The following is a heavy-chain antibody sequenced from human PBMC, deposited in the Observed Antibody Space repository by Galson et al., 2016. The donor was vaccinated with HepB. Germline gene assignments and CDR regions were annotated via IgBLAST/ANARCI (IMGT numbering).Heavy chain of an antibody. V-gene: IGHV4-34*01. Sequence: LRLSCAASGFTFSSYAMNWVRQAPGKGLDWIGEINRDGTTNYNPSLKRRVTISIDTSSNQFSLNLSSVTAADTAVYYCARNFGKTQGYWGQGTLVTVSS. D-gene: IGHD3-10*01. J-gene: IGHJ4*02. CDR3: ARNFGKTQGY. CDR1: GFTFSSYA. CDR2: INRDGTT.